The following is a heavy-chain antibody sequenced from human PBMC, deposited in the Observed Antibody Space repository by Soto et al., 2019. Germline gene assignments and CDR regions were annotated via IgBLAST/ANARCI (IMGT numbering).Heavy chain of an antibody. V-gene: IGHV3-30*18. J-gene: IGHJ4*02. D-gene: IGHD3-3*01. CDR2: ISYDGSNK. CDR1: GFTFSSCG. Sequence: PGGSLRLSCAASGFTFSSCGMHWVRQAPGKGLEWVAVISYDGSNKYYADSVKGRFTISRDNSKNTLYLQMNSLRAEDTAVYYCAKNYDFWSGYPDYWGQGTLVTVSS. CDR3: AKNYDFWSGYPDY.